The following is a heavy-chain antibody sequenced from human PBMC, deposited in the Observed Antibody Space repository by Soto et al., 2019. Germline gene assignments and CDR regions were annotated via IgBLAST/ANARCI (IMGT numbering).Heavy chain of an antibody. CDR1: GYSFTSYW. CDR3: ARQDDRTAMAPADYGMDV. J-gene: IGHJ6*02. CDR2: IDPSDSYT. Sequence: GESLKISCKGSGYSFTSYWISWVRQMPGKGLEWMGRIDPSDSYTNYSPSFQGHVTISADKSISTAYLQWSSLKASDTAMYYCARQDDRTAMAPADYGMDVWGQGTTVTVSS. V-gene: IGHV5-10-1*01. D-gene: IGHD5-18*01.